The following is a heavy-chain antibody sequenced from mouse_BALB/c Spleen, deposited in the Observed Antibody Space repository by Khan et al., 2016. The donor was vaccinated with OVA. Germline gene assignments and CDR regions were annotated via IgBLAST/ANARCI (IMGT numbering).Heavy chain of an antibody. J-gene: IGHJ3*01. V-gene: IGHV1-7*01. CDR2: INPSTGYT. CDR3: ARGGYGSFAY. Sequence: QVQLKQSGAELAKPGASVKMSCKASGYTFTDYWIHWVKKRPGQGLEWIGYINPSTGYTEYNHKFKDKATLTADKSSSTAYMQLRSLTSEDSAVYYWARGGYGSFAYWGQGTLVTVSA. D-gene: IGHD2-2*01. CDR1: GYTFTDYW.